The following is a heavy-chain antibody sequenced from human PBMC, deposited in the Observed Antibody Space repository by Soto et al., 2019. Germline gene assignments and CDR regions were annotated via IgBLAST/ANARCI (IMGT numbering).Heavy chain of an antibody. V-gene: IGHV3-23*01. CDR1: GFTFSSYA. CDR3: AKDRSPGAVAGTSDFGS. J-gene: IGHJ4*02. Sequence: GGSLRLSCAASGFTFSSYAMSWVRQAPGKGLDWVSTVSGRGGRAYYADSVKGRFTISRDNSKNALYLQVNSLRAEDTAIYYCAKDRSPGAVAGTSDFGSWGQGILVTVSS. D-gene: IGHD6-19*01. CDR2: VSGRGGRA.